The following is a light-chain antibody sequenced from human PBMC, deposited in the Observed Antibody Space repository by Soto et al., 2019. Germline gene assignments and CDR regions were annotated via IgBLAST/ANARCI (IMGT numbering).Light chain of an antibody. CDR1: QSLVYSDGNTY. Sequence: DVVMTQSPLSLPVTLGQSASISCRASQSLVYSDGNTYLNWFQQRPGQSPRRLVYKVSNRESGVXDXXSGMGSGTEFTLKISRVEAEEFGVYYCMQATHWPRTFGQGTKVEIK. V-gene: IGKV2-30*01. J-gene: IGKJ1*01. CDR2: KVS. CDR3: MQATHWPRT.